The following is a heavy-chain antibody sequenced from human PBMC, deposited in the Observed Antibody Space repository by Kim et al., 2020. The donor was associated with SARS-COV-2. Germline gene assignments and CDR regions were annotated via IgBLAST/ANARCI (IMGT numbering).Heavy chain of an antibody. CDR1: GGSISSTNSW. CDR2: ISYTGTA. V-gene: IGHV4-31*03. D-gene: IGHD6-13*01. J-gene: IGHJ4*02. CDR3: AKDHTSGSWYGLDY. Sequence: SETLSLTCTVSGGSISSTNSWWSWIRQHPGKGLEWIGNISYTGTAYYNPSLKSRPIMSVDTSNNQFSLILNSVTAADTAMYYCAKDHTSGSWYGLDYWGQGILVTVSS.